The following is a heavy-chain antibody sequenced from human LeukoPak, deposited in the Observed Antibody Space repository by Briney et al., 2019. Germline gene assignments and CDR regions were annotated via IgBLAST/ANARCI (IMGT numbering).Heavy chain of an antibody. CDR2: ISSSSSYI. Sequence: PGGSLRLSCATSGFSFSSYAMNWVRQAPGKGLEWVSSISSSSSYIYYADSVKGRFTISRDNAKNSLYLQMNSLRAEDTAVYYCARSSGFHFDYWGQGTLVTVSS. V-gene: IGHV3-21*01. D-gene: IGHD6-19*01. CDR1: GFSFSSYA. J-gene: IGHJ4*02. CDR3: ARSSGFHFDY.